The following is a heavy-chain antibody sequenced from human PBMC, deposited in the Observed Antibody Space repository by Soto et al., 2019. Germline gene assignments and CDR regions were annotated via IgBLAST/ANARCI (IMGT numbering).Heavy chain of an antibody. V-gene: IGHV1-2*02. CDR2: INPNSGGT. CDR1: GYTFTGYY. J-gene: IGHJ5*02. D-gene: IGHD3-16*01. Sequence: QVQLVQSGAEVKKPGASVKVSCKASGYTFTGYYMHWVRQAPGQGLEWMGWINPNSGGTNYAQKFQGRVTITADESTSTAYMELSSLRSEDTAVYYCARERLATGAGFDPWGQGTLVTVSS. CDR3: ARERLATGAGFDP.